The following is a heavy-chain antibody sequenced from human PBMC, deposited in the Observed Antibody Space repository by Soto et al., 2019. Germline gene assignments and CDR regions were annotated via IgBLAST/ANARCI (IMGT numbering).Heavy chain of an antibody. Sequence: SETLSLTCTVSGGSIGSGDYYWSWISQPPGKGLEWIGSIYYSGSTYYNPSLKSRVTISVDTSKNQFSLKLSSVTAADTDGYYCAGGKYYDDSSGYYYLNQEAFDIWGQGKRVTVSS. CDR1: GGSIGSGDYY. D-gene: IGHD3-22*01. V-gene: IGHV4-30-4*01. CDR3: AGGKYYDDSSGYYYLNQEAFDI. J-gene: IGHJ3*02. CDR2: IYYSGST.